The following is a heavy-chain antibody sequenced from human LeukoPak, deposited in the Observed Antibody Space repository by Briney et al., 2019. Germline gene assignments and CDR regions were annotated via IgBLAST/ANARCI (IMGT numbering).Heavy chain of an antibody. CDR1: GFTFSSYA. J-gene: IGHJ5*02. V-gene: IGHV3-23*01. CDR2: ISGSGGST. Sequence: PGGSLRLSCAASGFTFSSYAMSWVRQAPGKGLEWVSAISGSGGSTYYADSVKGRFTISRDNSKNTLYLQMNSLRAEETAVYYCAKDPTTYYDSSGFGRYNWFDPWGQGTLVTVSS. D-gene: IGHD3-22*01. CDR3: AKDPTTYYDSSGFGRYNWFDP.